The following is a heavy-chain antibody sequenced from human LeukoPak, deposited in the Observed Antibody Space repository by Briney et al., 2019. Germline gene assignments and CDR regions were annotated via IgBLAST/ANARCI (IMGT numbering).Heavy chain of an antibody. CDR2: ISSSSDLM. Sequence: GGSLRLSCAATGFPLSSHGMNWVRQAPGKGLEWVSYISSSSDLMSYVASVKGRFTVSRDNAKNSLFLQMNSLRDEDTAVYYCARVLRGLYNLGDWGQGTLVTVSS. V-gene: IGHV3-48*02. J-gene: IGHJ4*02. CDR1: GFPLSSHG. CDR3: ARVLRGLYNLGD. D-gene: IGHD3-10*01.